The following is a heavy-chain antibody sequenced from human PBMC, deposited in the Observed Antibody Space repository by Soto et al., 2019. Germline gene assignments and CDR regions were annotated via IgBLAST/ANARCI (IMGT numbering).Heavy chain of an antibody. J-gene: IGHJ3*02. V-gene: IGHV4-31*03. CDR2: SYYSGST. Sequence: SETLSLTCTVSGGSISSGGYYWRWIREHPGKGLEWIGYSYYSGSTYYNPSLKSRVTISVDTSKNQFSLKLSSVTAADTAVYYCARYCSGGSCYHADDAFDIWGQGTMVTVSS. D-gene: IGHD2-15*01. CDR1: GGSISSGGYY. CDR3: ARYCSGGSCYHADDAFDI.